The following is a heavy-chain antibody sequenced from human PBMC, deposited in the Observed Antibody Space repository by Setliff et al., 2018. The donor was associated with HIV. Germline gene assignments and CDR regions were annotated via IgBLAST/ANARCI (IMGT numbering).Heavy chain of an antibody. D-gene: IGHD3-10*01. V-gene: IGHV3-23*01. Sequence: GGSLRLSCAASGFNFSSHTMNWIRQAPGKGLEWVSTITANGDDTYYADSVKGRFTLSRDTSKNTLYLQMNSLRADDSALYYCAKKLRSGSGTYNPFDCWGQGTLVTVSS. CDR3: AKKLRSGSGTYNPFDC. CDR2: ITANGDDT. J-gene: IGHJ4*02. CDR1: GFNFSSHT.